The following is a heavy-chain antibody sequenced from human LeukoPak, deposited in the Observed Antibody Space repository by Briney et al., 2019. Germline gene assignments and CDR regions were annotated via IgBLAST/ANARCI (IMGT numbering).Heavy chain of an antibody. V-gene: IGHV3-7*01. CDR1: GFDLTTYW. J-gene: IGHJ4*01. D-gene: IGHD3-16*01. CDR3: ASGRHDFVH. Sequence: GGALRLSFSAPGFDLTTYWMTCVRHAPGKGLEWVAKINLDGTEVHSLDSLKDRFTLSRDNVGISLYLEMTSLRDENTAVYYCASGRHDFVHWGHGPLVSVSS. CDR2: INLDGTEV.